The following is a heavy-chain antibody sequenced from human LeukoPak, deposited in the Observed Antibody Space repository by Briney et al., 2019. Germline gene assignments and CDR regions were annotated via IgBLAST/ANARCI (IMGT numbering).Heavy chain of an antibody. J-gene: IGHJ3*02. CDR3: ARDKSEATINDAFDI. Sequence: ASVKASCKASGYTFTSYGISWVRQAPGQGLEWMGWISAYNGNANYAQKLQGRVTMTTDTSTSTAYMELRSLRSDDTAVYYCARDKSEATINDAFDIWGQGTMVTVSS. V-gene: IGHV1-18*01. CDR1: GYTFTSYG. CDR2: ISAYNGNA. D-gene: IGHD5-24*01.